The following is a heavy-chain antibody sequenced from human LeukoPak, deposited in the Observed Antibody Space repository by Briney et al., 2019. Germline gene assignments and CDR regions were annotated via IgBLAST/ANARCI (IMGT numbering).Heavy chain of an antibody. CDR1: GFTFSSYW. V-gene: IGHV3-7*01. Sequence: PGGSLRLSCAASGFTFSSYWMTWVRQAPGKGLERVTYMSQDGGEIYYVDSVKGRFTISRDNAKKSLYLQMNSLRAEDTAVYYCVRGVYAFDIWGQGTKVTISS. J-gene: IGHJ3*02. CDR3: VRGVYAFDI. CDR2: MSQDGGEI.